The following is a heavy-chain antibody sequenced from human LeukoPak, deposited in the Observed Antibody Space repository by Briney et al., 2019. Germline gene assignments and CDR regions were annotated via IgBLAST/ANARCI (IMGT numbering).Heavy chain of an antibody. D-gene: IGHD1-26*01. V-gene: IGHV4-59*01. Sequence: SETLSLTCTVSGGSISSYYWSWIRQPPGKGLERIGYIYYSGSTNYNPSLKGRVTISVDTSKNQFSLKLGSVTAADTAVYYCARGPLSSSGPYPGYYYYYGMDVWGQGTTVTVSS. J-gene: IGHJ6*02. CDR3: ARGPLSSSGPYPGYYYYYGMDV. CDR1: GGSISSYY. CDR2: IYYSGST.